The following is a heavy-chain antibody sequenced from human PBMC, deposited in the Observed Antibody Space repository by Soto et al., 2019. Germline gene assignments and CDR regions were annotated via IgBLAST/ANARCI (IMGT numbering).Heavy chain of an antibody. CDR1: GGSISSYY. CDR3: ARGPDDVVVVAAADWFDP. J-gene: IGHJ5*02. CDR2: IYYSGST. Sequence: PSETLSLTCTVSGGSISSYYWSWIRQPPGKGLEWIGYIYYSGSTNYNPSLKSRVTISVDTSKNQFSLKLSSVTAADTAVYYCARGPDDVVVVAAADWFDPWGQGTLVTVSS. V-gene: IGHV4-59*01. D-gene: IGHD2-15*01.